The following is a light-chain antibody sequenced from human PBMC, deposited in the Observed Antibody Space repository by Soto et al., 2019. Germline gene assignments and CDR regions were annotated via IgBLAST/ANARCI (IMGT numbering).Light chain of an antibody. Sequence: QSALTQPASVSGSPGQSITISCTGTSNDIGNYIYVSWYQQHPGKLPKLIIYEVSKRPSGVSNRFSGSKSGNTASLTISGLQAEDEAHYYCNSYSSASAQVFGGGTKLTVL. CDR3: NSYSSASAQV. CDR1: SNDIGNYIY. CDR2: EVS. V-gene: IGLV2-14*01. J-gene: IGLJ3*02.